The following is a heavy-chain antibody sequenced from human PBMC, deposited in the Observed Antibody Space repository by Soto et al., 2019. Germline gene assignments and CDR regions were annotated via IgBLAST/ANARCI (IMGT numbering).Heavy chain of an antibody. Sequence: GSLRLSCAASGFTFSIYIMNWVRQAPGKGLEWVSSISSSSSYIYYADSVKGRFTISRDNAKNSLYLQMNSLRAEDTAVYYCARNTEYYDFWSGYYYFDYWGQGTLVTVSS. D-gene: IGHD3-3*01. CDR1: GFTFSIYI. J-gene: IGHJ4*02. CDR3: ARNTEYYDFWSGYYYFDY. V-gene: IGHV3-21*01. CDR2: ISSSSSYI.